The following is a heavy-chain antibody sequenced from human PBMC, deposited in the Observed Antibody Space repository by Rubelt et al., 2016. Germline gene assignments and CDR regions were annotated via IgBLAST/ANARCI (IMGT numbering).Heavy chain of an antibody. J-gene: IGHJ4*02. CDR2: ISSSSSYI. V-gene: IGHV3-21*04. CDR3: AMGWLQSPGSYLRY. CDR1: GFTFSSYC. D-gene: IGHD5-24*01. Sequence: EAQLVESGGGLVKPGGSLRLSCAASGFTFSSYCMNWVRQTPGKGLEWVSSISSSSSYIYYADSVKGRFTISRDNSKNTLYLQMNTLRTEDTAVYYCAMGWLQSPGSYLRYWGQGTLVTVSS.